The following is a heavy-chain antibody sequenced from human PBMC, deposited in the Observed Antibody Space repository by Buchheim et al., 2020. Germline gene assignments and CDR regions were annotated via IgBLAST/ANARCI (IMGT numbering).Heavy chain of an antibody. CDR3: ARGPLYYDFWSGSTYYYYGMDV. J-gene: IGHJ6*02. Sequence: QVQLQESGPGLVKPSETLSLTCTVSGGSISSYYWSWIRQPPGKGLEWIGYIYYSGSTNYNPSLKSRVTISVDTSKNQFSLKLSSVTAADTAVYYCARGPLYYDFWSGSTYYYYGMDVWGQGT. CDR1: GGSISSYY. CDR2: IYYSGST. D-gene: IGHD3-3*01. V-gene: IGHV4-59*01.